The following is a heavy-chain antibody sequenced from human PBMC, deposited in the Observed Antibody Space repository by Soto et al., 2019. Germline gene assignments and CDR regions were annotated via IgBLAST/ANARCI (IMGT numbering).Heavy chain of an antibody. Sequence: ASVKVSCKASGYTFTSYGISWVRQAPGQGLEWMGWISAYNGNTNYAQKLQGRVTMTTDTSTSTAYMELRSLRSDDTAVYYCARGSSSWYDYYYYGMDVWGQGTTVTVS. D-gene: IGHD6-13*01. V-gene: IGHV1-18*04. CDR1: GYTFTSYG. J-gene: IGHJ6*02. CDR2: ISAYNGNT. CDR3: ARGSSSWYDYYYYGMDV.